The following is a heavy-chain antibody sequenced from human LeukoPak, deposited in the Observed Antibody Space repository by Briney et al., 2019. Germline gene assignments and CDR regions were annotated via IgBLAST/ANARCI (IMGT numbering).Heavy chain of an antibody. CDR2: IDSTSTYV. CDR1: GFIFSDYS. Sequence: GGSLRLSCAASGFIFSDYSMNWVRQTPGKRLEWVSSIDSTSTYVYYVDSVKGRFTVSRDNAKRSLYLQMNSLRAEDTAVYYCAKHVARVGFDPWGQGTLVTVSS. J-gene: IGHJ5*02. V-gene: IGHV3-21*04. D-gene: IGHD2-15*01. CDR3: AKHVARVGFDP.